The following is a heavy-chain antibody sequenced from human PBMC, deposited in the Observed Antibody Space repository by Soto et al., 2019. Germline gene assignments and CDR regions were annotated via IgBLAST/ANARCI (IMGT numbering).Heavy chain of an antibody. V-gene: IGHV1-69*02. CDR2: IIPILGIA. CDR3: ARSFWSGYYGGFDY. D-gene: IGHD3-3*01. CDR1: GGTFSSYT. Sequence: SVKVSCKASGGTFSSYTISWVRQAPGQGLEWMGRIIPILGIANYAQKFQGRVTITADKSTSTAYMELSSLRSEDTAVYYCARSFWSGYYGGFDYWGQGTLVTVSS. J-gene: IGHJ4*02.